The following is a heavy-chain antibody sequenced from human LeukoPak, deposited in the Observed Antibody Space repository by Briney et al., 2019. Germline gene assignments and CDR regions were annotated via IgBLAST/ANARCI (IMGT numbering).Heavy chain of an antibody. CDR2: ISSNGGST. Sequence: PGGTLRLSCSASGFTLSSYAMHWVRQAPGNGLEYVSAISSNGGSTYYADSVKGRFTISRDNSKNTLYLQMSSLRAEDTAVYYCVKDLGPSGYYLFDYWGQGTLVTVSS. D-gene: IGHD3-22*01. CDR1: GFTLSSYA. J-gene: IGHJ4*02. V-gene: IGHV3-64D*06. CDR3: VKDLGPSGYYLFDY.